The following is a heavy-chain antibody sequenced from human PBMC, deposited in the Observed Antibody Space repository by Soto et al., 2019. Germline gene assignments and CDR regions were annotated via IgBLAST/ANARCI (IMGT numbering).Heavy chain of an antibody. CDR1: GYTFTGYY. CDR3: ARDDGLLTGYLSSFDY. J-gene: IGHJ4*02. V-gene: IGHV1-2*04. Sequence: ASVKVSCKASGYTFTGYYMHWVRQAPGQGLEWMGWINPNSGGTNYAQKFQGWVTMTRDTSISTAYMELGSLRSDDTAVYYCARDDGLLTGYLSSFDYWGQGTQVTVSS. D-gene: IGHD3-9*01. CDR2: INPNSGGT.